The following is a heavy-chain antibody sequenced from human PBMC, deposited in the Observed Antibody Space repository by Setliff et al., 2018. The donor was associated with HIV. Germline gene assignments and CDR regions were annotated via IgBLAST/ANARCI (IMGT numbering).Heavy chain of an antibody. Sequence: PSETLSLTCAVSSYSISSGYYWGWIRQPPGNGLEWIGSIYHTGSTYYKPSLKSRVTISVDTSKNQFSLRLSSVAAGDTAVYYCARSIVPVASGYYYFEYWGQGTLVTVSS. V-gene: IGHV4-38-2*01. D-gene: IGHD3-3*01. CDR3: ARSIVPVASGYYYFEY. CDR2: IYHTGST. J-gene: IGHJ4*02. CDR1: SYSISSGYY.